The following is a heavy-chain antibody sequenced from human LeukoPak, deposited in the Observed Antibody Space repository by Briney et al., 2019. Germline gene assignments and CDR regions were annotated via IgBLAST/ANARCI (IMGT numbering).Heavy chain of an antibody. D-gene: IGHD5-24*01. CDR1: GFTFSSYA. CDR2: ISGSGGRP. Sequence: GGSLRLSCAASGFTFSSYAMSWVRQAPGKGLEWVSAISGSGGRPLYADSLKGRFTISRDNSKNTLYLQMNSLRAEDTAVYYCAKDVVRDGYNYFDYWGQGTLVTVSS. V-gene: IGHV3-23*01. J-gene: IGHJ4*02. CDR3: AKDVVRDGYNYFDY.